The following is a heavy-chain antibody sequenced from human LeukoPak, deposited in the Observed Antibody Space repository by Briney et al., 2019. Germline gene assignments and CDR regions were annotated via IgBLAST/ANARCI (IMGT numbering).Heavy chain of an antibody. CDR3: ASYSGRFDY. D-gene: IGHD3-10*01. J-gene: IGHJ4*02. Sequence: SETLSLTCTDPVGSISSYYWSWIRQPPGKRLEWSGYIYYSGSTNYNPSLKSRVTISVDTSKNQFSLKLSSVTAADTAVYYCASYSGRFDYWGQGTLVTVSS. V-gene: IGHV4-59*01. CDR2: IYYSGST. CDR1: VGSISSYY.